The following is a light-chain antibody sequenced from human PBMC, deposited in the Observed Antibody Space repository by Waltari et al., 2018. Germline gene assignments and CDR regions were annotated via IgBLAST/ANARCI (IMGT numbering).Light chain of an antibody. Sequence: DIQMTQSPSTLSASVADRVTITCRASQSISGWLAWYQQKPGKAPNLLIYKASTLQSGVPSRFSGSGSGTEFTLTISSLQPDDFATYYCQHYSIYPYTFGQGTKVDIK. CDR3: QHYSIYPYT. CDR1: QSISGW. J-gene: IGKJ2*01. CDR2: KAS. V-gene: IGKV1-5*03.